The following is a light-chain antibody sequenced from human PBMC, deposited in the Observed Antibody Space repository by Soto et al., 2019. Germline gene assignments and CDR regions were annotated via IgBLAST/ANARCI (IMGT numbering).Light chain of an antibody. Sequence: QSALTKPASVSGSPGQSITISCTGTSSDVGGYNYVSWDQQHPGKPPKLMIYDVSNRPSGVSNRFSGSKSGNTASLTISGLQAEDEADYYCSSYTSSSTPVFGGGTKLTVL. J-gene: IGLJ2*01. V-gene: IGLV2-14*01. CDR3: SSYTSSSTPV. CDR2: DVS. CDR1: SSDVGGYNY.